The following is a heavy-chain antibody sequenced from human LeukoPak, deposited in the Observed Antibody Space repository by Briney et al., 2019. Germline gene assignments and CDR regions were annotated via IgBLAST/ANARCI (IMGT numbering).Heavy chain of an antibody. J-gene: IGHJ4*02. CDR2: IYWDDDK. CDR1: GFSLSTSGVG. D-gene: IGHD3-22*01. Sequence: SGPTLVNPTQTLTLICTFSGFSLSTSGVGEAWIRQPPGKALEWLALIYWDDDKRYSPSLKSRLTITKDTSKNQVVLIMTNMDPVDTATYYCAHSSDLYDSSGSYPYYFDYWGQGTLVTVSS. V-gene: IGHV2-5*02. CDR3: AHSSDLYDSSGSYPYYFDY.